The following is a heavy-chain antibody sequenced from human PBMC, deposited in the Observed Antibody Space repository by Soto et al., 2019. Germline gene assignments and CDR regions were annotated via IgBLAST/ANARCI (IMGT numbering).Heavy chain of an antibody. D-gene: IGHD6-19*01. CDR3: ARQWLDAFDI. V-gene: IGHV3-30-3*01. CDR2: ISYDGGNK. J-gene: IGHJ3*02. CDR1: GFTFSSYA. Sequence: GGSLRLSCAASGFTFSSYAMHWVRQAPGKGLEWVAVISYDGGNKYYADSVKGRFTISRDNSKNTLYLQMNSLRAEDTAVYYCARQWLDAFDIWGQGTMVTVSS.